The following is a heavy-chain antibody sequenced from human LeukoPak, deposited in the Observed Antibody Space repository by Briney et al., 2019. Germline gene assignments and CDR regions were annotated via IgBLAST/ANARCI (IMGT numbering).Heavy chain of an antibody. CDR1: GFTFSSYS. J-gene: IGHJ4*02. CDR2: ISSSSSYI. CDR3: ATKGTTVTTNYFDY. D-gene: IGHD4-11*01. V-gene: IGHV3-21*04. Sequence: GGSLRLSCAASGFTFSSYSMNWVRQAPGKGLEWVSSISSSSSYIYYADSVKGRFTISRDNSKNTLYLQMSSLRAEDTALYYCATKGTTVTTNYFDYWGQGTLVTVSS.